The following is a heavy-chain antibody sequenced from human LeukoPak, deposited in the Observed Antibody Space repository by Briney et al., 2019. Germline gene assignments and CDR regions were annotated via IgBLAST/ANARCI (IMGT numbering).Heavy chain of an antibody. CDR3: ARDPHDYGDYLFDY. Sequence: SETLSLTCAVYGGSFSGYYWSWIRQPPGKGLEWIGEINHSGSTPYSPSLKSRVTISVDTSKNQFSLRLSSVTAADTAVYYCARDPHDYGDYLFDYWGQGTLVTVSS. V-gene: IGHV4-34*01. D-gene: IGHD4-17*01. CDR2: INHSGST. J-gene: IGHJ4*02. CDR1: GGSFSGYY.